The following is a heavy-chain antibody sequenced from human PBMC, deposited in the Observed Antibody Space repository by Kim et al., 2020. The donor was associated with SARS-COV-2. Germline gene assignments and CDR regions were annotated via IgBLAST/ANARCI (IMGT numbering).Heavy chain of an antibody. D-gene: IGHD4-17*01. Sequence: GYADSAKDRFTISRDNAKNSLFLQMNSLRTEDTAFYYCEKGGTVQDFEYWGRGTLVTVSS. J-gene: IGHJ4*02. V-gene: IGHV3-9*01. CDR3: EKGGTVQDFEY.